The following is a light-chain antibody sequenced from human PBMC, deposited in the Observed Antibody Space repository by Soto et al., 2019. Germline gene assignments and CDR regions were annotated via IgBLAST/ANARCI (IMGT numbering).Light chain of an antibody. J-gene: IGKJ5*01. CDR2: DAY. CDR3: QQRHMWPIA. CDR1: QSFRGL. V-gene: IGKV3-11*01. Sequence: EVVLTQSPVTLSLSPGERATLSCRASQSFRGLLAWYQQKPGQAPRLLIYDAYNRATGIPSRVSGSGSGTDFPLTISSLEPQHSAVCSCQQRHMWPIAFGQGERLE.